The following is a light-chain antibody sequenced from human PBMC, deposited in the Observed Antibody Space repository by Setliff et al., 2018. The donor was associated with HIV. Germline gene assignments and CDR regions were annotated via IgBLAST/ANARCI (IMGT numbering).Light chain of an antibody. CDR2: EVR. V-gene: IGLV2-14*01. CDR1: SSDVGGYSH. J-gene: IGLJ1*01. CDR3: SSYAITNTLP. Sequence: QSALAQPASVSGSPGQSITISCTGTSSDVGGYSHVSWYQQHPGKAPKLIIHEVRNRPSGVSNRFSGSKSGNTASLTISGLQTEDEADYYCSSYAITNTLPFGTGTKGTVL.